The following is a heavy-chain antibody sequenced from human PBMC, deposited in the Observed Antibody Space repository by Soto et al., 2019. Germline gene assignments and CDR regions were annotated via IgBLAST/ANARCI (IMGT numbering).Heavy chain of an antibody. V-gene: IGHV5-51*01. Sequence: GESLKISCKGSGYSFTSYWIGWVRQLPVKGLEWMGIIYPGDSDTRYSPSFQGQVPNSADKSISTAYLQWSSLKASDTAMYYCARQIGYYDILTGYSRGGMDVWGQGTTVTVSS. CDR1: GYSFTSYW. J-gene: IGHJ6*02. CDR3: ARQIGYYDILTGYSRGGMDV. CDR2: IYPGDSDT. D-gene: IGHD3-9*01.